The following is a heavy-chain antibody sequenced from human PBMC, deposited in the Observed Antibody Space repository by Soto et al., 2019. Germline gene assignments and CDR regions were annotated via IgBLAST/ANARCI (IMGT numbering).Heavy chain of an antibody. CDR1: GFTFSSYA. V-gene: IGHV3-23*01. CDR3: AKDTVVGGGSWQVYDY. J-gene: IGHJ4*02. Sequence: GGSLRLSCAASGFTFSSYAMSWVRQAPGKGLEWVSAISGSGGSTYYADSVKGRFTISRDNSKNTLYLQMNSLRAEDTAVYYCAKDTVVGGGSWQVYDYWGQGTLVTVSS. D-gene: IGHD2-15*01. CDR2: ISGSGGST.